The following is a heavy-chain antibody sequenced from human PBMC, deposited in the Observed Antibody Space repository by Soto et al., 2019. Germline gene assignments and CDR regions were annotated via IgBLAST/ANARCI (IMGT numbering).Heavy chain of an antibody. CDR3: AKDGWLRPNYYGMDV. J-gene: IGHJ6*02. Sequence: PGGSLRLSCAASGFTFSSYAMSWVRQAPGKGLEWVSAISGSGGSTYYADSVKGRFTISRDNSENTLYLQMNSLRAEDTAVYYCAKDGWLRPNYYGMDVWGQGTTVTVSS. D-gene: IGHD5-12*01. CDR1: GFTFSSYA. CDR2: ISGSGGST. V-gene: IGHV3-23*01.